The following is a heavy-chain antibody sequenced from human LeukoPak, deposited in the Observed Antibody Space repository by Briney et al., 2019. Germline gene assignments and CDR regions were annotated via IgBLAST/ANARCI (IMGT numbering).Heavy chain of an antibody. CDR1: GFTFSSYT. CDR2: ISRSSSYI. V-gene: IGHV3-21*01. J-gene: IGHJ4*02. CDR3: ARDRGYCSGGSCYSVYDY. Sequence: SGGSLRLSCAASGFTFSSYTMNWVRQAPGKGLEWVSSISRSSSYIYYADSMKGRFTISRDNAKNSLSLQMNSLRAEDTAVYYCARDRGYCSGGSCYSVYDYWGQGTLVTVSS. D-gene: IGHD2-15*01.